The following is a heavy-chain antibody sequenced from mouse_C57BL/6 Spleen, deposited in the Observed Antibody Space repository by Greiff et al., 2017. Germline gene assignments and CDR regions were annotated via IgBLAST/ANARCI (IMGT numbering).Heavy chain of an antibody. CDR3: ARDYTESWYFDV. D-gene: IGHD2-12*01. CDR1: GYTFTSYW. J-gene: IGHJ1*03. CDR2: IYPGSGST. Sequence: QVQLQQPGAELVKPGASVKMSCKASGYTFTSYWITWVKQRPGQGLEWIGDIYPGSGSTNYNEKFKSKATLTVDTSSSTAYMQLSSLTSEDSAVYYCARDYTESWYFDVWGTGTTVTVSS. V-gene: IGHV1-55*01.